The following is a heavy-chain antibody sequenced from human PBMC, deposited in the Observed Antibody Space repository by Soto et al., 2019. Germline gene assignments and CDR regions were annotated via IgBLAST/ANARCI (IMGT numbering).Heavy chain of an antibody. Sequence: GGSLRLSCAASGFTFSGSAMHWVRQASGKGLEWVGRIRSKANSYATAYAASVKGRFTISREDSKNTAYLQMNSLKTEDTAVYYCTSPQAYYYDSSGYYSDYYYGMDVWGQGTTVTVSS. CDR1: GFTFSGSA. CDR2: IRSKANSYAT. CDR3: TSPQAYYYDSSGYYSDYYYGMDV. J-gene: IGHJ6*02. V-gene: IGHV3-73*01. D-gene: IGHD3-22*01.